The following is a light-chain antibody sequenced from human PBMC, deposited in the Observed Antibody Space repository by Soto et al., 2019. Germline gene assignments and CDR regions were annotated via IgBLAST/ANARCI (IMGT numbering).Light chain of an antibody. CDR1: QSVLYSSNNKNY. V-gene: IGKV4-1*01. Sequence: DIVMTQSPDSLAVSLGERATINCKSSQSVLYSSNNKNYLTWYQQKPGQPPKLLIYWASTRESGVPDRFSGTGSGTDFTLTISSLQAEDVALYYCQQDYSTPITFGQGTRLEIK. CDR2: WAS. CDR3: QQDYSTPIT. J-gene: IGKJ5*01.